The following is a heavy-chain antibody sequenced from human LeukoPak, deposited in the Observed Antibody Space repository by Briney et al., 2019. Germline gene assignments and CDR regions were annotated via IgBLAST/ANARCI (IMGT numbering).Heavy chain of an antibody. D-gene: IGHD3-9*01. J-gene: IGHJ6*02. V-gene: IGHV3-48*01. Sequence: GGSLRLSCAASGFTFSSYSMNWVRQAPGKGLEWVSYISSSSSTIYYADSVKGRFTISGDNAKNSLYLQMNSLRAEDTAVYYCARDLPAISYGMDVWGQGTTVTVSS. CDR1: GFTFSSYS. CDR3: ARDLPAISYGMDV. CDR2: ISSSSSTI.